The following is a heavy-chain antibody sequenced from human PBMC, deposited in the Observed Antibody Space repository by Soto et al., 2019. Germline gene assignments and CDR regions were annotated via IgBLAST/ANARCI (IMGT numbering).Heavy chain of an antibody. D-gene: IGHD2-15*01. Sequence: QVQLVESGGDVVQPGRSLRLSCAASGFTFNNYGMHWVRQAPGKGLEWVAIISNDGTKKNYADSVKGRFTISTDNSKNTLYLQMNSLTPEDTSVYFCGKGCLGGGNCFFLFNWGQGPLVTVSS. V-gene: IGHV3-30*18. CDR1: GFTFNNYG. J-gene: IGHJ4*02. CDR3: GKGCLGGGNCFFLFN. CDR2: ISNDGTKK.